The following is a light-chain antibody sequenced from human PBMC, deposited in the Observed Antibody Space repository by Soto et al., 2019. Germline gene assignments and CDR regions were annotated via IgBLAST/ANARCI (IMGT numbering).Light chain of an antibody. CDR3: TSYTTSTIVA. CDR2: DVA. Sequence: QSALTQPASVSASPGQSITISCTGTSSDVGAYNYVSWYQQPPGKAPTLISYDVAVRPSGVSSRFSGSKSANTASLTISGLQAEDEGDYYCTSYTTSTIVAFGGGTKLTVL. V-gene: IGLV2-14*01. CDR1: SSDVGAYNY. J-gene: IGLJ2*01.